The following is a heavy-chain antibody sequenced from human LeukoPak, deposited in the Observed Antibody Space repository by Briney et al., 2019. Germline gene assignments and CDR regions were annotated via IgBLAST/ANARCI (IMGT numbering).Heavy chain of an antibody. Sequence: PGGSLRLSCAAYGFSISTYGMTWVRQAPGKGLEWVSSISTSSTYKFYADSVKGRFTISRDNAKNSLFLQMNSLRAEDTALYYCARAVLIAATGRGPDYWGQGTLATVAS. J-gene: IGHJ4*02. CDR2: ISTSSTYK. CDR3: ARAVLIAATGRGPDY. V-gene: IGHV3-21*01. D-gene: IGHD2-15*01. CDR1: GFSISTYG.